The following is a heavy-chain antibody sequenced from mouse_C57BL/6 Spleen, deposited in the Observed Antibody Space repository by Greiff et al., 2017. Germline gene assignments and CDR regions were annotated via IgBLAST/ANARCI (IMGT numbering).Heavy chain of an antibody. D-gene: IGHD2-2*01. Sequence: QVQLQQPGAELVKPGASVKLSCKASGYTFTSYWMHWVKQRPGQGLEWIGMIHPYSGSTNYNEKFKSKATLTVDKSSSTAYMQLSSLPSEDSAVYYCAGIYDGCGAFGYWGQGTLVTVSA. J-gene: IGHJ3*01. CDR1: GYTFTSYW. CDR3: AGIYDGCGAFGY. CDR2: IHPYSGST. V-gene: IGHV1-64*01.